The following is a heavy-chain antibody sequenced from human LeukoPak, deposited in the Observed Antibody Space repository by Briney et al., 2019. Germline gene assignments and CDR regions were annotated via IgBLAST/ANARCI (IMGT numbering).Heavy chain of an antibody. J-gene: IGHJ4*02. CDR2: INSDGSST. CDR1: GFTFSSYW. D-gene: IGHD2-2*03. Sequence: PGGSLRLSCAASGFTFSSYWMHWVRQAPGKGLVWVSRINSDGSSTSYADSVKGRFTISRDNAKNTLYLQMNSLRAEDTAVYYCASLDIVVVPAPTDYWGQRTLVTVSS. V-gene: IGHV3-74*01. CDR3: ASLDIVVVPAPTDY.